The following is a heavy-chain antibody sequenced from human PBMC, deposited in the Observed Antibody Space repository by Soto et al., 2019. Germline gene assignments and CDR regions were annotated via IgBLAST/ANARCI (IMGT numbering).Heavy chain of an antibody. CDR2: ISGSGGST. Sequence: GGSLRLSCAASGFTFSSYAMSWVRQAPGKGLEWVSAISGSGGSTYYADSVKGRFTISRDNSKNTLYLQMNSLRAEDTAVYYYSKIVGKIGAGCCLEVWGQGTLVTVSS. CDR3: SKIVGKIGAGCCLEV. CDR1: GFTFSSYA. J-gene: IGHJ4*02. D-gene: IGHD2-21*01. V-gene: IGHV3-23*01.